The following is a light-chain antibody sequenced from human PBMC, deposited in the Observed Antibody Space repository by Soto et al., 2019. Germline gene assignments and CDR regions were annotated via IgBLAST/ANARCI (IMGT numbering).Light chain of an antibody. Sequence: DIQMTHSPSTLSASVGDRVTITCRASQSIRSGLAWYQQKPGKAPKLLIYKASSLESGVPSRFSGSGSGTEFTLTSSSLQPDDFATYYCQQYDSQSYTFGQGTKLEIK. CDR2: KAS. J-gene: IGKJ2*01. CDR1: QSIRSG. CDR3: QQYDSQSYT. V-gene: IGKV1-5*03.